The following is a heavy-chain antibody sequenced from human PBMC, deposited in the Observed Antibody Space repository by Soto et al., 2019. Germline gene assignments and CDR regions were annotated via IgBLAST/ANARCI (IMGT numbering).Heavy chain of an antibody. D-gene: IGHD6-13*01. CDR3: SRIIRQLDPFDY. J-gene: IGHJ4*02. V-gene: IGHV1-3*01. CDR1: GYTFTSYA. Sequence: ASVKVSCKASGYTFTSYAMHWVRQAPGQRLGWMGCINAGNGNTKYSQKFQGRVTITRDTSASTAYMELSSLRSEDTAVYYCSRIIRQLDPFDYWGQGTLVTVSS. CDR2: INAGNGNT.